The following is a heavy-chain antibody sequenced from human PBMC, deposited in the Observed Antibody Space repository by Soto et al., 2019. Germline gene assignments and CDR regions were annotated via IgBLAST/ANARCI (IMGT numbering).Heavy chain of an antibody. V-gene: IGHV4-61*01. D-gene: IGHD6-19*01. CDR3: ARTVAGTQVLFDY. Sequence: SETLSLTCTVSGCSVSSGSYYWSWIRQPPGKGLEWIGYIYYSGSTNYNPSLKSRVTISVDTSKNQFSLKLSSVTAADTAVYYCARTVAGTQVLFDYWGQGTLVTVSS. CDR1: GCSVSSGSYY. J-gene: IGHJ4*02. CDR2: IYYSGST.